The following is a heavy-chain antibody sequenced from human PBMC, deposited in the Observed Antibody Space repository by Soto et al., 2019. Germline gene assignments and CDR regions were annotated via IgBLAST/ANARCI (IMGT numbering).Heavy chain of an antibody. Sequence: QVQLVQSGAEVKEPGASVKVSCKASGYTFTSLDINWVRQATGQGLEWMGWMNPNNGITGYAQKFQGSVTMTRDTSISTAYMELSSLRSEDTAVYYCARGVNAGVDYWGQGTLVTVSS. V-gene: IGHV1-8*01. CDR3: ARGVNAGVDY. CDR2: MNPNNGIT. D-gene: IGHD1-26*01. CDR1: GYTFTSLD. J-gene: IGHJ4*02.